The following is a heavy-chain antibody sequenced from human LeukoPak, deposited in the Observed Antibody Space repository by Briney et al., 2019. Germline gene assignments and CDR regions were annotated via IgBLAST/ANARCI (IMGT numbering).Heavy chain of an antibody. V-gene: IGHV1-24*01. D-gene: IGHD1-1*01. CDR2: FDSEDGET. CDR1: GYTLTELS. CDR3: ARTDSVVDAFDI. J-gene: IGHJ3*02. Sequence: ASVKVSCKVSGYTLTELSMHWVRQAPGKGLEWMGGFDSEDGETIYAQKFQGRVTMTEDTSTDTAYMELSSLRSEDTAVYYCARTDSVVDAFDIWGQGTMVTVSS.